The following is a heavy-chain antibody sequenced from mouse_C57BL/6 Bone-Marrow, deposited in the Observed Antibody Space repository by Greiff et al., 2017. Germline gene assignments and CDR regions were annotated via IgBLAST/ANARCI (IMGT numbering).Heavy chain of an antibody. CDR2: IDPSDSYT. V-gene: IGHV1-69*01. J-gene: IGHJ3*01. Sequence: QVQLQQPGAELVMPGASVKLSCKASGYTFTSYWMHWVKQRPGQGLEWIGEIDPSDSYTNYTQTFMGQSTLTVDTSSSKAYMQLSSLTSEDSAVYYCAREGGDSSGYPAWFAYWGQGTLVTVSA. D-gene: IGHD3-2*02. CDR1: GYTFTSYW. CDR3: AREGGDSSGYPAWFAY.